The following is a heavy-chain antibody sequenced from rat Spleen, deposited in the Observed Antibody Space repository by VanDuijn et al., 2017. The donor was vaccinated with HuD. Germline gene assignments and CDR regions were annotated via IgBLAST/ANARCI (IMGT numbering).Heavy chain of an antibody. D-gene: IGHD1-9*01. CDR3: ARRHYGYTDYFDY. Sequence: EVQLVESGGDLVQPGRSLKLSCAASGFTFSDYGVAWVRQAPTTGLEWVATISYGDSSGHSSTYYRDSVKGRFTIYRDNAKSTLRLQMDSLRSEDTATYYCARRHYGYTDYFDYWGQGVMVTVSS. CDR1: GFTFSDYG. J-gene: IGHJ2*01. V-gene: IGHV5-29*01. CDR2: ISYGDSSGHSST.